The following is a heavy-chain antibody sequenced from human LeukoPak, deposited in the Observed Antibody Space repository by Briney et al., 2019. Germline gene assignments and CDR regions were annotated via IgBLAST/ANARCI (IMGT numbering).Heavy chain of an antibody. J-gene: IGHJ5*02. D-gene: IGHD1-26*01. Sequence: SETLSLTCAVYGGSFSGYYWSCIRQPPGKGLEWIGEINHSGRTNYNPSLKSRVTISVDTSKNQFSLKLSSVTAADTAVYYCAREVRSAWASFDPWGQGTLVTVSS. CDR1: GGSFSGYY. V-gene: IGHV4-34*01. CDR3: AREVRSAWASFDP. CDR2: INHSGRT.